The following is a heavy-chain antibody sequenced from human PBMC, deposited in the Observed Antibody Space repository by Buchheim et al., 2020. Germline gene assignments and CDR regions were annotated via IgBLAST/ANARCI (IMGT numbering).Heavy chain of an antibody. J-gene: IGHJ6*02. CDR3: ARDRGYGYNSPSMDV. CDR2: IKEDGSEK. D-gene: IGHD5-18*01. CDR1: GFTFSDYW. Sequence: EVQLVESGGGLVQPGGSLRLSCAASGFTFSDYWMTWVRQPPGKGPEWVAHIKEDGSEKYYVDSVKGRFTISRDNAQSSLYLQMNSLRAEDTAVYYCARDRGYGYNSPSMDVWGQGTT. V-gene: IGHV3-7*03.